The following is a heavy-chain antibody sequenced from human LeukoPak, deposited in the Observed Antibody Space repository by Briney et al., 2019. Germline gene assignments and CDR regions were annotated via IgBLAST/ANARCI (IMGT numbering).Heavy chain of an antibody. J-gene: IGHJ5*02. Sequence: GGSLRLSCAASGFTFSSYGMHWVRQAPGKGLEWVSVIYSGGSTYYADSVKGRFTISRDNSKNTLYLQMNSLRAEDTAVYYCARVGSDSSSWYTGGFDPWGQGTLVTVSS. CDR3: ARVGSDSSSWYTGGFDP. CDR1: GFTFSSYG. CDR2: IYSGGST. V-gene: IGHV3-66*01. D-gene: IGHD6-13*01.